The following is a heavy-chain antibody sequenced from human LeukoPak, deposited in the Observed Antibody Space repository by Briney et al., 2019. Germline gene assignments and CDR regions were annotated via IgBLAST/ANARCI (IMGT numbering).Heavy chain of an antibody. CDR1: GDSVSSNSAT. V-gene: IGHV6-1*01. J-gene: IGHJ4*02. Sequence: SQTLSLTCAISGDSVSSNSATWTFIRQSPSRGLEWLGRTYYRSKWFNEYAVSVKSRTTINTDTSKNQFSLQLTSVTPEDTAMYFCARELGRRGIDYWGQGTLVTVSS. CDR2: TYYRSKWFN. D-gene: IGHD3-10*01. CDR3: ARELGRRGIDY.